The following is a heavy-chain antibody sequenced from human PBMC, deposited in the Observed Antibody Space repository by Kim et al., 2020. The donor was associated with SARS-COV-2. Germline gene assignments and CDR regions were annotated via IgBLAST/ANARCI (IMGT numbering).Heavy chain of an antibody. CDR3: ARNLRGEKGGPARALGY. Sequence: GGSLRLSCAASGFTFNTYVMHWVRQAPGEGLEWVAAISYDGGNKYYADSVKGRFTISRDNSKNTLFLQMNTLRPEDTAVYYCARNLRGEKGGPARALGYWGQGTLVTVSS. V-gene: IGHV3-30-3*01. CDR1: GFTFNTYV. CDR2: ISYDGGNK. J-gene: IGHJ4*02. D-gene: IGHD3-16*01.